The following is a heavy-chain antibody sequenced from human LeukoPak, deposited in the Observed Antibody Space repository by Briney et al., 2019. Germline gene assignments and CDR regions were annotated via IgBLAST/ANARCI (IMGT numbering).Heavy chain of an antibody. D-gene: IGHD2-15*01. V-gene: IGHV3-64D*06. CDR2: ISSNGGST. J-gene: IGHJ3*02. Sequence: GGSLRLSCSASGFTFSSYAMHWVRQAPGKGLEYVSAISSNGGSTYYADSVKGRFTISRDNSKNTLYLQMSSLRAEDTAVYYCVKSRVVVAANDAFDIWGQGTMVTVSS. CDR3: VKSRVVVAANDAFDI. CDR1: GFTFSSYA.